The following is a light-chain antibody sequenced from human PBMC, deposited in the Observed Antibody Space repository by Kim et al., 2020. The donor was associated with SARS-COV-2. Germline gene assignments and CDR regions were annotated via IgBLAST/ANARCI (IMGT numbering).Light chain of an antibody. J-gene: IGLJ2*01. CDR1: SLRSYY. CDR3: NSRDSNDNVV. Sequence: VALGQTVRITCQRDSLRSYYATWYQQKPGQAPMLVIYGKNNRPSGIPDRFSGSSSGNTASLTITGTQAGDEADYYCNSRDSNDNVVFGGGTQLTVL. CDR2: GKN. V-gene: IGLV3-19*01.